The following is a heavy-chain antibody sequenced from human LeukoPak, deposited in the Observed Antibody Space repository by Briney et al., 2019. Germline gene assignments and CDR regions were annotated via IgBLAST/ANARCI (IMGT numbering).Heavy chain of an antibody. CDR3: ARDPRPSMGTTNVDY. CDR2: ISSSSSTI. J-gene: IGHJ4*02. D-gene: IGHD1-26*01. Sequence: GGSLRLSCAASGFTFSSYSMTWVRQAPGKGLEWVSYISSSSSTIYYADSVKGRFTISRDNAKNSLYLQMSSLRAGDTAVYYCARDPRPSMGTTNVDYWGQGTLVTVSS. CDR1: GFTFSSYS. V-gene: IGHV3-48*04.